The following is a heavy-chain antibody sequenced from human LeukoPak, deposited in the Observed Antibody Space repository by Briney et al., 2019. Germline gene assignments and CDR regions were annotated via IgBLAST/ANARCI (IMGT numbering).Heavy chain of an antibody. V-gene: IGHV3-30-3*01. D-gene: IGHD3-10*01. Sequence: TGGSLRLSCAASGFTFSSYAMHWVRQAPGKGLEWVAVISYDGSNKYYADSVKGRFTISRDNSKNTLYLQMNSLRAEDTAVYYCARGPGLSLLMVRGVIIKKPLVYWGQGTLVTVSS. CDR1: GFTFSSYA. J-gene: IGHJ4*02. CDR2: ISYDGSNK. CDR3: ARGPGLSLLMVRGVIIKKPLVY.